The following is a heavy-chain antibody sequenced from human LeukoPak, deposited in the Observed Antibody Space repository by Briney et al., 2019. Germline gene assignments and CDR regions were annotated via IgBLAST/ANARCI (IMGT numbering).Heavy chain of an antibody. Sequence: GGSLRLSCAASGFTFSSYARNWVRQAPGKGLEWVSAISGSGGSTYYADSVKGRFTISRDNSKNTLYLQMNSLRAEDTAVYYCAKEVYYDSSGGFQHWGQGTLVTVSS. V-gene: IGHV3-23*01. CDR3: AKEVYYDSSGGFQH. J-gene: IGHJ1*01. CDR1: GFTFSSYA. D-gene: IGHD3-22*01. CDR2: ISGSGGST.